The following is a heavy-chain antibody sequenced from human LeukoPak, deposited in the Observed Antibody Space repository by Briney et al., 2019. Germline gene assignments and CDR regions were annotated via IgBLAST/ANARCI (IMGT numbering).Heavy chain of an antibody. V-gene: IGHV1-18*01. CDR1: GYTFTSNG. J-gene: IGHJ4*02. CDR2: ISTYNGNT. D-gene: IGHD6-13*01. Sequence: ASVKVSCKASGYTFTSNGISWVRQAPGQGLEWMGWISTYNGNTNCAPKLQGRITISADTSTSTAYMELRDLRSDDTAVYYCARDERAAAGGNEYYFDFWGQGTLVTVSS. CDR3: ARDERAAAGGNEYYFDF.